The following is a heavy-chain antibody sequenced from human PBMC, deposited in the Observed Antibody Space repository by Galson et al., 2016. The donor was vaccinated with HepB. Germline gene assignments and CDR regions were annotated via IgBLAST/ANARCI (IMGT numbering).Heavy chain of an antibody. D-gene: IGHD4-17*01. CDR1: GYTFTAYY. J-gene: IGHJ6*02. Sequence: SVKVSCKASGYTFTAYYMHWVRQAPGQGLEWMGWINPSGGGTNSTQEFQGRVIMTRDTSLSTAYMGLSSLTSDDTAVYYCARTTVTTSDGMDVWGQGTTVTVSS. V-gene: IGHV1-2*02. CDR2: INPSGGGT. CDR3: ARTTVTTSDGMDV.